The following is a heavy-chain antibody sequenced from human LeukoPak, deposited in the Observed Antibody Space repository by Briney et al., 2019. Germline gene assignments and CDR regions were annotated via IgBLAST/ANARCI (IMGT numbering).Heavy chain of an antibody. V-gene: IGHV3-23*01. CDR2: ISGSGGST. CDR1: GFTFSSYG. CDR3: ARDLDEDVDAFDI. J-gene: IGHJ3*02. D-gene: IGHD5-24*01. Sequence: GGSLRLSCAASGFTFSSYGMSWVRQAPGKGLEWVSAISGSGGSTYYADSVKGRFTISRDNSKNSLYLQMNSLRAEDTAVYYCARDLDEDVDAFDIWGQGTMVTVSS.